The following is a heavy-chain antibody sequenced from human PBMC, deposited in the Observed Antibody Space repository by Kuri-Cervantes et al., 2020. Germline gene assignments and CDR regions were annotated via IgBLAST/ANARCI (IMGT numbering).Heavy chain of an antibody. CDR2: IIPILGIA. CDR3: ARSRGYSYGYCFDY. J-gene: IGHJ4*02. CDR1: GGTFSSYT. D-gene: IGHD5-18*01. Sequence: SVKVSCKASGGTFSSYTISWVRQAPGQGLEWMGRIIPILGIANYAQKFQGRVTITADKSTSTAYMELSSLRSEDTAVYYCARSRGYSYGYCFDYWGQGTLVTVSS. V-gene: IGHV1-69*02.